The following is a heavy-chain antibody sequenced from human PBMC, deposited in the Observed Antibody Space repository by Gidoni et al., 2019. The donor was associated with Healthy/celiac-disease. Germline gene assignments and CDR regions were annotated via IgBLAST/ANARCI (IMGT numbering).Heavy chain of an antibody. CDR1: GYTFTGYY. D-gene: IGHD5-12*01. V-gene: IGHV1-2*02. CDR3: ASRRYSGYSGGDY. J-gene: IGHJ4*02. Sequence: QVPLVQSGAEVKKPGASVTVSCKASGYTFTGYYMHWVRQAPGQGLEWMGWINPNSGGTNYAQKFQGRVTRTRDTSISTAYMELSRLRSDDTAVYYCASRRYSGYSGGDYWGQGTLVTVSS. CDR2: INPNSGGT.